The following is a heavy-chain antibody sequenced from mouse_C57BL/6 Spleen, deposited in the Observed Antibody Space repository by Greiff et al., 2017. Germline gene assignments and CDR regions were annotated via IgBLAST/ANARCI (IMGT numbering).Heavy chain of an antibody. J-gene: IGHJ2*01. Sequence: QVQLQQSGAELVRPGSSVKLSCKASGYTFTSYWMHWVKQRPIQGLEWIGNIDPSDSETHYNQKFKDKATLTVDKSSSTAYMQLSSLTSADSAVYYCARNEYDLLGYFDYWGQGTTLTVSS. CDR2: IDPSDSET. CDR1: GYTFTSYW. CDR3: ARNEYDLLGYFDY. V-gene: IGHV1-52*01. D-gene: IGHD2-4*01.